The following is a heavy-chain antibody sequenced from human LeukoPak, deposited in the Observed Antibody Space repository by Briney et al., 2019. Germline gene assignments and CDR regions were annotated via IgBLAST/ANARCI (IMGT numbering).Heavy chain of an antibody. CDR3: ARDRMARSGSRNWFDP. CDR2: ISAYNGNT. D-gene: IGHD3-10*01. V-gene: IGHV1-18*01. CDR1: GYTFTSYG. Sequence: ASVKVSCKASGYTFTSYGISWVRQAPGQGLEWMGWISAYNGNTNYAQKLQGRVTMTTDTSTSTAYMELRSLRSDDTAMYYCARDRMARSGSRNWFDPWGQGTLDTVSS. J-gene: IGHJ5*02.